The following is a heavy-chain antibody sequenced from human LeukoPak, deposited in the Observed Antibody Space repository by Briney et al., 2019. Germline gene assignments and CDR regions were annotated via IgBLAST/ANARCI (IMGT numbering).Heavy chain of an antibody. CDR2: INPSGGST. Sequence: ASVKVSCKASGYTFTSYYMHWVRQAPGQGLEWMGIINPSGGSTSYAQKFQGRVTMTRDTSTSTVYMELSSLRSEDTAVYCCARSSMVRGAPAYYFDYWGQGTLVTVSS. J-gene: IGHJ4*02. CDR1: GYTFTSYY. CDR3: ARSSMVRGAPAYYFDY. D-gene: IGHD3-10*01. V-gene: IGHV1-46*01.